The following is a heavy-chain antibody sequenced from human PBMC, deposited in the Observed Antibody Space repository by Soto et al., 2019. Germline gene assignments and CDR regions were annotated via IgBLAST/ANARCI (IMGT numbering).Heavy chain of an antibody. J-gene: IGHJ4*02. CDR1: GYTFTDYG. CDR2: ISAYNRNT. D-gene: IGHD3-16*01. CDR3: AKDHTYYDTPGTTHY. V-gene: IGHV1-18*01. Sequence: QVQLVQSGSEVKKPGASVKVSCKTSGYTFTDYGISWVRQAPGQGLEWVGWISAYNRNTKYTQKLQGRVTMTTDTFTSTAYMELRSLRSEDTAVYYCAKDHTYYDTPGTTHYWGQGTLVIVSS.